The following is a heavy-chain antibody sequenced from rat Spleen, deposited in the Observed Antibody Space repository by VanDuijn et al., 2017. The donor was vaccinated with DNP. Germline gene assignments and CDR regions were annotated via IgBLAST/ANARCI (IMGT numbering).Heavy chain of an antibody. J-gene: IGHJ1*01. Sequence: EVQLVESGGGLVQPGRSLKLSCAASGFTFSDYNMAWVRQAPKKGLEWVATIIYDGSRTYYRDSVKGRFTISRDNAKSTLYLQMDSLRSEDTATYYCATGAGSSRYFDFWGPGTMVTVSS. CDR2: IIYDGSRT. D-gene: IGHD5-1*01. CDR3: ATGAGSSRYFDF. V-gene: IGHV5S10*01. CDR1: GFTFSDYN.